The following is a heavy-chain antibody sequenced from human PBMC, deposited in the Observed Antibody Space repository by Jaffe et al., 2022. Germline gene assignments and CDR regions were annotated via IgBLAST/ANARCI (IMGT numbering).Heavy chain of an antibody. D-gene: IGHD3-3*01. CDR1: GFTFSSYS. Sequence: EVQLVESGGGLVKPGGSLRLSCAASGFTFSSYSMNWVRQAPGKGLEWVSSISSSSSYIYYADSVKGRFTISRDNAKNSLYLQMNSLRAEDTAVYYCAREGLFVPHYDFWSGTKTNWFDPWGQGTLVTVSS. CDR2: ISSSSSYI. J-gene: IGHJ5*02. V-gene: IGHV3-21*01. CDR3: AREGLFVPHYDFWSGTKTNWFDP.